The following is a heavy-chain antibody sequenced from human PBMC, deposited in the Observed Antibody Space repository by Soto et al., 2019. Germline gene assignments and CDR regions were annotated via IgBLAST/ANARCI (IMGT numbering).Heavy chain of an antibody. CDR2: ISAYNGKT. Sequence: ASVKVSCKASGYTFTSYGISWVRQAPGQGLEWMGWISAYNGKTKYAQKFQGRVTMTTDKSTSKAYMEVRSLRSDDTAVYYCARDAAAGLNDYWGQGTLVTVSS. CDR3: ARDAAAGLNDY. V-gene: IGHV1-18*01. J-gene: IGHJ4*02. D-gene: IGHD6-13*01. CDR1: GYTFTSYG.